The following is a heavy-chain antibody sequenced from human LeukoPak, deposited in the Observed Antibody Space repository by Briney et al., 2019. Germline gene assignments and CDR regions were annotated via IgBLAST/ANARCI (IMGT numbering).Heavy chain of an antibody. J-gene: IGHJ4*02. V-gene: IGHV4-59*08. Sequence: PSETLPLTCTVSGGSISSYYWSWIRQPPGKGLEWIGYIYYSGSTNYNPSLKSRVTISVDTSKNQFSLKLSSVTAADTAVYYCTRHGSYDILTGYPSFDYWGQGTLVTVSS. CDR1: GGSISSYY. CDR2: IYYSGST. D-gene: IGHD3-9*01. CDR3: TRHGSYDILTGYPSFDY.